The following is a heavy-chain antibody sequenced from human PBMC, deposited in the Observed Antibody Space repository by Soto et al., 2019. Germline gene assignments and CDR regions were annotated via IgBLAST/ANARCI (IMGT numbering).Heavy chain of an antibody. CDR1: GGSFSGYY. V-gene: IGHV4-34*01. CDR2: INHSGST. CDR3: ATSTLPSYYYGMDV. J-gene: IGHJ6*02. Sequence: SETLSLTCAVYGGSFSGYYWSWIRQPPGKGLEWIGEINHSGSTNYNPSLKSRVTISVNTSKNQFSLKLSSVTAADTAVYYCATSTLPSYYYGMDVWGQGTTVTVSS.